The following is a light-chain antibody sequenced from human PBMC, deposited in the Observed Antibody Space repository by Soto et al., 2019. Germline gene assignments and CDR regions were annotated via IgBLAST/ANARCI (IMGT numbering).Light chain of an antibody. Sequence: DIQMTQSPSTLSASVGDRVTITCRASQSISVWLAWYQQKPGKAPNLLIYKASSLHSGVPSRFSGSGSGTDFTLTISSLQPDDFATYYGQQYNLYSWTFGQGTKVEI. CDR3: QQYNLYSWT. J-gene: IGKJ1*01. V-gene: IGKV1-5*03. CDR2: KAS. CDR1: QSISVW.